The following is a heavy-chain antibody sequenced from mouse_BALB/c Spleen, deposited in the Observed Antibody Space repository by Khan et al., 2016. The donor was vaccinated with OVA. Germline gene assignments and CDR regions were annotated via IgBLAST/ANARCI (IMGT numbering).Heavy chain of an antibody. CDR3: TRDRIDY. CDR2: INPTSGYT. J-gene: IGHJ2*01. Sequence: QVQLKESGAELAKPGASVKMSCKASGYTFTTYWMHWVKQRPGQGLEWIGYINPTSGYTDYNDKFKDRATLPADKSSSTAYMQLNSLTSEDSAVYYCTRDRIDYWGQGTTLTVSS. V-gene: IGHV1-7*01. CDR1: GYTFTTYW.